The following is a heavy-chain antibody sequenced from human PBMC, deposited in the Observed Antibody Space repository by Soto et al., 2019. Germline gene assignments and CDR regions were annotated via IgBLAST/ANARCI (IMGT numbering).Heavy chain of an antibody. CDR3: ARRRYEGYYGMDV. J-gene: IGHJ6*02. D-gene: IGHD1-1*01. CDR1: GGSISSSSYY. V-gene: IGHV4-39*01. Sequence: LSLPCTVSGGSISSSSYYWGWIRQPPGKGLEWIGSIYYSGSTYYNPSLKSRVTISVDTSKNQFSLKLSSVTAADTAVYYCARRRYEGYYGMDVWGQGTTVTVSS. CDR2: IYYSGST.